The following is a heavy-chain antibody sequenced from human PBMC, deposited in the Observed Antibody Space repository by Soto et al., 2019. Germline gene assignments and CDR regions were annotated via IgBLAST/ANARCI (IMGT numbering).Heavy chain of an antibody. CDR1: GASISGFY. CDR3: VRDGTKTLRDWFDP. D-gene: IGHD1-1*01. CDR2: IYATGTT. V-gene: IGHV4-4*07. J-gene: IGHJ5*02. Sequence: SETLSLTCTVSGASISGFYWSWIRKSAGKGLEWIGRIYATGTTDYDPSLKSRVMMSVDTSKKQFSLKLRSVTAADTAVYYCVRDGTKTLRDWFDPWGQGISVTVS.